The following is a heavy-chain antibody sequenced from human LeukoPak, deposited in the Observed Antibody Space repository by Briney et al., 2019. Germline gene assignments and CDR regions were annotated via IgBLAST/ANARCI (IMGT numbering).Heavy chain of an antibody. CDR3: ARHAGGSYFVDY. CDR2: IYYSGST. J-gene: IGHJ4*02. Sequence: PSETLSLTCTVSGGSISSYYWSWIRQPPGKGLEWIGYIYYSGSTNYNPSLKSRVTISVVTSKNQFSLKLSSVTAADTAVYYCARHAGGSYFVDYWGQGTLVTVSS. V-gene: IGHV4-59*08. CDR1: GGSISSYY. D-gene: IGHD1-26*01.